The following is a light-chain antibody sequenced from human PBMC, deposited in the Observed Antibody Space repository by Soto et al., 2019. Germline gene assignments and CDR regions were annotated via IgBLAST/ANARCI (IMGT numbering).Light chain of an antibody. CDR3: QQYNIWWT. J-gene: IGKJ1*01. CDR2: GAS. V-gene: IGKV3-15*01. CDR1: QSVSSN. Sequence: EIVLTQSPVTLSVSPGERATLSCRASQSVSSNLAWYQQKPGQPPRLLIYGASTRATGIPARFSGGGSGTEFTLTISSLQSEDFAVYYCQQYNIWWTFGQGTKV.